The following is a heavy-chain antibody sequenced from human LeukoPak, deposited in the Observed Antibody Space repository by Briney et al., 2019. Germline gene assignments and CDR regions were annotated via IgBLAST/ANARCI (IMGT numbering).Heavy chain of an antibody. CDR2: INPNSGGT. D-gene: IGHD2-15*01. Sequence: GASVKVSCKASGYTFTGYYLHWVRQAHGQGLEWVGWINPNSGGTSYTQKFQGWVTMTRDTSISTAYMELSRLRSDDTAVYYCAREEIICSSSSCPLDYWGQGTLVTVSS. CDR1: GYTFTGYY. CDR3: AREEIICSSSSCPLDY. J-gene: IGHJ4*02. V-gene: IGHV1-2*04.